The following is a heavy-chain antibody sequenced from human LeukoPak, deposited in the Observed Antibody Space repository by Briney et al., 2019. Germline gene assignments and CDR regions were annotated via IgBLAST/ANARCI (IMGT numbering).Heavy chain of an antibody. V-gene: IGHV3-20*04. J-gene: IGHJ4*02. CDR2: INGNGGST. D-gene: IGHD3-3*01. CDR1: GFTFSSYS. Sequence: GGSLRLSCAASGFTFSSYSMNWVRQVPGKGLEWVSSINGNGGSTAYADSVKGRFTISRDNVKNSLYLQMNSLRAEDTAFYYCVRHDFWSGFKGGDYWGQGTLVTVSS. CDR3: VRHDFWSGFKGGDY.